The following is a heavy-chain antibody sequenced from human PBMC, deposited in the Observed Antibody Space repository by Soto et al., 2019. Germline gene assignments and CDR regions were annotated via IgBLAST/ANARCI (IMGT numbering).Heavy chain of an antibody. CDR3: ARDSGTVTTAGIDY. Sequence: PGGSLRLSCAASGFTFSSYGMHWVRQAPGKGLEWVAVIWYDGSNKYYADSVKGRFTISRDNSKNTLYLQMNSLRAEDTAVYYCARDSGTVTTAGIDYWGQGTLVTVSS. CDR1: GFTFSSYG. CDR2: IWYDGSNK. D-gene: IGHD4-17*01. J-gene: IGHJ4*02. V-gene: IGHV3-33*01.